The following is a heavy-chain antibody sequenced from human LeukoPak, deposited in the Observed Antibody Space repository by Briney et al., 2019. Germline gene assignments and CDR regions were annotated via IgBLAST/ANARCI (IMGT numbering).Heavy chain of an antibody. CDR2: ISSSSSTI. J-gene: IGHJ4*02. D-gene: IGHD2-15*01. Sequence: PGGSLRLSCAASGFTLSSYEMNWVRQAPGKGLEWVSYISSSSSTIYYADSVKGRFTISRDNAKNSLYLQMNSLRAEDTAVYYCARERRDCSGGSCYPYYFDYWGQGTLVTVSS. CDR1: GFTLSSYE. CDR3: ARERRDCSGGSCYPYYFDY. V-gene: IGHV3-48*03.